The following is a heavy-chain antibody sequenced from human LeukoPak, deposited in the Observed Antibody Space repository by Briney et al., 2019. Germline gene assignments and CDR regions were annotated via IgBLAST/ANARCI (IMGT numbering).Heavy chain of an antibody. CDR2: IWYDGSNK. CDR3: ARDWRYCSGGSCYGAFDF. Sequence: PGRSLRLSCAASGFIFSTYGMLWVRQAPGKGLEWVAVIWYDGSNKYYADYVKGQFTTFKDNSKNTLYMQMNSLRAEDTAVYYCARDWRYCSGGSCYGAFDFWGQGTMVTVSS. D-gene: IGHD2-15*01. CDR1: GFIFSTYG. J-gene: IGHJ3*01. V-gene: IGHV3-33*08.